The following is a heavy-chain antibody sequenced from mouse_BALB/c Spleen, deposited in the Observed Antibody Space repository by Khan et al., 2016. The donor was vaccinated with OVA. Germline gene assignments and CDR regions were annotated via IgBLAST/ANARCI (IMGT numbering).Heavy chain of an antibody. CDR2: INTYTGEP. D-gene: IGHD2-1*01. Sequence: QIQLVQSGPELKKPGETVKISCKASGYTFTNYGMNWVKQAPGKGLKWMGWINTYTGEPTYADDFKGRFAFSLDTSASTAYLQIHNLKHEDTATDFCARSNGNYWFAYWGQGTLVTVSA. J-gene: IGHJ3*01. CDR1: GYTFTNYG. CDR3: ARSNGNYWFAY. V-gene: IGHV9-3-1*01.